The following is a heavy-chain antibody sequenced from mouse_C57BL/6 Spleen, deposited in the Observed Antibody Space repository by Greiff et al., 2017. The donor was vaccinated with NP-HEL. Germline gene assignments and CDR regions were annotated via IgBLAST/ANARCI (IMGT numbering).Heavy chain of an antibody. V-gene: IGHV1-64*01. CDR3: ARCYYGSSYYFDY. J-gene: IGHJ2*01. CDR1: GYTFTSYW. Sequence: VQLQQSGAELVKPGASVKLSCKASGYTFTSYWMHWVKQRPGQGLEWIGMIHPNSGSTNYNEKFKSKATLTVDKSSSTAYMQLSSLTSEDSAVYYCARCYYGSSYYFDYWGQGTTLTVSS. CDR2: IHPNSGST. D-gene: IGHD1-1*01.